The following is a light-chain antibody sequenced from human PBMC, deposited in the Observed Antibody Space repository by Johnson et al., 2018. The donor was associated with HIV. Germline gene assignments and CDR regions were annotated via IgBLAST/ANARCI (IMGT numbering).Light chain of an antibody. Sequence: QSVLTQPPSVSAAPGQRVTISCSGSSSNIGNNYVSWYQHLPGTAPKLLIYENTKRPSGIPDRFSGSKSGTSATLGITGLQTGDEADYYCGTWDSSLSAHFVFGTGTKITVL. CDR1: SSNIGNNY. CDR2: ENT. J-gene: IGLJ1*01. V-gene: IGLV1-51*02. CDR3: GTWDSSLSAHFV.